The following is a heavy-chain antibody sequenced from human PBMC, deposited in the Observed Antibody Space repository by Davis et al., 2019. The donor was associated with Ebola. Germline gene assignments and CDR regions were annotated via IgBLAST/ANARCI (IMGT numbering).Heavy chain of an antibody. CDR3: ARDPTGTTDSGGPDYYYGMDV. V-gene: IGHV3-21*01. CDR1: GFTFSIYA. J-gene: IGHJ6*02. D-gene: IGHD1-7*01. Sequence: GESLKISCAASGFTFSIYAMNWVRQAPGKGLEWVSSISSSSSYIYYADSVKGRFTISRDNAKNSLYLQMNSLRAEDTAMYYCARDPTGTTDSGGPDYYYGMDVWGQGTTVTVSS. CDR2: ISSSSSYI.